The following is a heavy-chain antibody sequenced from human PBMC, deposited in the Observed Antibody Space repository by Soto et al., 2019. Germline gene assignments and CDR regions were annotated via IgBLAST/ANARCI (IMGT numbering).Heavy chain of an antibody. CDR2: LSGDSSDR. V-gene: IGHV3-23*01. CDR3: AKRCFGSSSIGCLDY. J-gene: IGHJ4*02. CDR1: GFTFRNYA. Sequence: LRLSCAASGFTFRNYAMSWVRQAPGKGLEWVSSLSGDSSDRYYAASVLGRFTLSRDYSKNTLFLQMNSLRVEDTAVYYCAKRCFGSSSIGCLDYWGQGTLVTVSS. D-gene: IGHD6-6*01.